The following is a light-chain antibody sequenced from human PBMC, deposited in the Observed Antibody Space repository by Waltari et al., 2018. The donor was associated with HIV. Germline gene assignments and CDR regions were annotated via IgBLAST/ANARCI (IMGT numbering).Light chain of an antibody. CDR3: QQYYTVPPT. CDR1: RTVFYRSDNQNY. Sequence: IVMTQSPDSLAVSLGERAIIHCTSSRTVFYRSDNQNYLTWYLQRPGQSPKVLIFWASTRAVGVPDRFRGSGSGTDFSLTLSSLQADDVGVYYCQQYYTVPPTFGGGTKVEI. V-gene: IGKV4-1*01. J-gene: IGKJ4*01. CDR2: WAS.